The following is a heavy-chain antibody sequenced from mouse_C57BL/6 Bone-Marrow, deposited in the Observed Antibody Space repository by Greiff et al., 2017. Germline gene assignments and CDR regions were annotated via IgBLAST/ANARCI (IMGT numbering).Heavy chain of an antibody. CDR2: ISDGGSYT. V-gene: IGHV5-4*03. J-gene: IGHJ4*01. CDR3: AREEITTVVANYAMDY. CDR1: GFTFSSYA. Sequence: EVNLMESGAGLVKPGGSLKLSCAASGFTFSSYAMSWVRQTPAKRLEWVATISDGGSYTYYPDNVKGRFTISRNNAKNHLYLQMSQLMSEDTAMYYCAREEITTVVANYAMDYWGQGTSVTVSS. D-gene: IGHD1-1*01.